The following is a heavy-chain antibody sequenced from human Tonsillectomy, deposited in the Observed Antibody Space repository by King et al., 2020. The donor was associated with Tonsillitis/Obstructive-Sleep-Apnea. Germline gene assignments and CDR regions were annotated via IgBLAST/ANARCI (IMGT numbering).Heavy chain of an antibody. Sequence: QVQLQESGPGLVKPSHTLSLTCTVSGGSISSGGYYWSWIRQHPGKGLEWIGYIYYSGTTYYNPYLKSRVTISLDTSKNQFSLKLSSVTAADTAFYYCARGDDYDNYLDYWGQGTLVTVSS. D-gene: IGHD4-17*01. V-gene: IGHV4-31*03. CDR2: IYYSGTT. CDR3: ARGDDYDNYLDY. CDR1: GGSISSGGYY. J-gene: IGHJ4*02.